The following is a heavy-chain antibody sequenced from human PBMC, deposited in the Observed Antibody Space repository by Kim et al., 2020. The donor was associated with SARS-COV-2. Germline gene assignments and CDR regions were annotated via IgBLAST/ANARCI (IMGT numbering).Heavy chain of an antibody. CDR1: GFTFSSYA. CDR2: ISGSGGIT. D-gene: IGHD6-19*01. CDR3: ATLPGRDIAVADPYYYYGMDV. V-gene: IGHV3-23*01. Sequence: GGSLRLSCAASGFTFSSYAMSWVRQAPGKGLEWVSSISGSGGITYYADSVQGLFTISRDNSKNTLYLQMNSLRAEDTAVYYCATLPGRDIAVADPYYYYGMDVWGQGTTVTVSS. J-gene: IGHJ6*02.